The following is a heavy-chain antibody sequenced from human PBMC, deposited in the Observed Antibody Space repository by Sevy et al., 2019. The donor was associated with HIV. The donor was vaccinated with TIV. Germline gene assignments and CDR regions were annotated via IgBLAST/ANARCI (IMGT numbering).Heavy chain of an antibody. J-gene: IGHJ4*02. CDR2: ISEDGSKK. V-gene: IGHV3-7*03. Sequence: GGSLRLSCAASGFIFNDYWMHWVRQAPGKGLEWVANISEDGSKKYYLDPVKGRFTISTDNAKSSVFLEMNSLRVDDAAIYYCAGAIGISASFWGQGTLLTVSS. CDR3: AGAIGISASF. D-gene: IGHD2-15*01. CDR1: GFIFNDYW.